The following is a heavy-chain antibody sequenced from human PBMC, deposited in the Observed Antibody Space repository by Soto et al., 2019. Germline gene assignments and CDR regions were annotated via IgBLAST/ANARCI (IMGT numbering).Heavy chain of an antibody. D-gene: IGHD3-3*01. CDR1: GGTLSTFINYP. CDR3: ARRDTSGLLRYFDN. J-gene: IGHJ4*02. CDR2: IVPNIGTV. Sequence: ASVKVSCKASGGTLSTFINYPINWVRQAPGQVLEWMGGIVPNIGTVNYAQKFQGRVTITADKSTGTAYMELSNLRSEDSALYYCARRDTSGLLRYFDNWGQGTLVTVSS. V-gene: IGHV1-69*06.